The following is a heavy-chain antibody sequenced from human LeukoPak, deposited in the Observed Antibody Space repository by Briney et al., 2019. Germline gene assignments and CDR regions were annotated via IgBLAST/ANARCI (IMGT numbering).Heavy chain of an antibody. D-gene: IGHD4-17*01. V-gene: IGHV3-48*03. CDR1: GFTFSFHE. Sequence: PGGSLRLSCAASGFTFSFHEMNWVRQAPGKGLEWVSYISNSDSTVHYADSVKGRFTISRDNAQNSLYLQMSSLRAEDTAVYYCARVEDDYGDYYYGMDVWGQGTTVTVSS. CDR3: ARVEDDYGDYYYGMDV. CDR2: ISNSDSTV. J-gene: IGHJ6*02.